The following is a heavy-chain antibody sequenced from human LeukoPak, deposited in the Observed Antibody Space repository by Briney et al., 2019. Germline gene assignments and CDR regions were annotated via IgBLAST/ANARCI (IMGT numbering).Heavy chain of an antibody. J-gene: IGHJ4*02. CDR3: ARDFRDSSGYYYASRD. CDR1: GYTFNNYG. CDR2: INAYNGNT. V-gene: IGHV1-18*01. D-gene: IGHD3-22*01. Sequence: GASVKVSCKASGYTFNNYGINWVRQAPGQGLEWMGWINAYNGNTDYSQKVQGRVTMTTDTSTSTAYVELRSLRSDDTAVYYCARDFRDSSGYYYASRDWGQGTLVTVSS.